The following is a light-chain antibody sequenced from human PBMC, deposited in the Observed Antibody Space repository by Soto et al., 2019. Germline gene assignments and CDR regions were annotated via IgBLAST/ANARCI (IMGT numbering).Light chain of an antibody. CDR3: GRWDSRLSTYV. V-gene: IGLV1-51*01. J-gene: IGLJ1*01. CDR1: SSNIGNDY. CDR2: DNN. Sequence: QSVLTQPPSVSAAPGQQVTISYSRSSSNIGNDYVSCYQQLPGTAPKLLIYDNNKRAAGIPDRFSGSESGTSATLGITGLQTGDEADYYCGRWDSRLSTYVFGTGTKVTVL.